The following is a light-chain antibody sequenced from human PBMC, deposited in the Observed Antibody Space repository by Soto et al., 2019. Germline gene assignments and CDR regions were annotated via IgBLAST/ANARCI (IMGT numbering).Light chain of an antibody. CDR1: QSINSN. V-gene: IGKV3-15*01. J-gene: IGKJ2*01. CDR3: QQYNNWPPRYT. CDR2: GAS. Sequence: EIVMTQSPATLSVSPGQGATLSCRASQSINSNLAWYQQKPGQAPRLLIYGASTRATGIPARFSGSGSGTEFTLTISSLQSEDFAVYFCQQYNNWPPRYTFGQGTKLEIK.